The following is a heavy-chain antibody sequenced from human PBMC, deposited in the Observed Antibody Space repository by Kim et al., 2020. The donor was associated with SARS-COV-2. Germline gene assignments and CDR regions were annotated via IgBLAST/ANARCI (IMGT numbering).Heavy chain of an antibody. CDR3: ARERGGYSYGYGVDYYYGMDV. J-gene: IGHJ6*02. CDR1: GFTVSSNY. V-gene: IGHV3-53*04. CDR2: IYSGGST. D-gene: IGHD5-18*01. Sequence: GGSLRLSCAASGFTVSSNYMSWVRQAPGKGLEWVSVIYSGGSTYYADSVKGRFTISRHNSKNTLYLQMNSLRAEDTAVYYCARERGGYSYGYGVDYYYGMDVWGQGTTVTVSS.